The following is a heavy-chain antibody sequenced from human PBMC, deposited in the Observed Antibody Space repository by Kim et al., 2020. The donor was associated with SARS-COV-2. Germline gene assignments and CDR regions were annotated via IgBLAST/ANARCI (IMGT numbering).Heavy chain of an antibody. V-gene: IGHV3-74*01. CDR3: ASEFGSSSTDRYFQH. CDR1: GFTFSTYW. D-gene: IGHD6-13*01. CDR2: INGDGSAT. J-gene: IGHJ1*01. Sequence: GGSLRLSCAASGFTFSTYWMHWVRQVPGKGLVWVSRINGDGSATNYADSVKGRFTISRDNAKNTLYLQMSGLRADDTGLYYCASEFGSSSTDRYFQHWGQGTLISVSS.